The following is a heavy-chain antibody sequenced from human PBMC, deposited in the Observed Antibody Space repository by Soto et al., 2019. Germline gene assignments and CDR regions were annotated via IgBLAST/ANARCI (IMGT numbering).Heavy chain of an antibody. D-gene: IGHD3-16*01. V-gene: IGHV4-59*01. J-gene: IGHJ4*02. CDR2: IYFNGNT. CDR3: ASVTFGGVVLAH. Sequence: SETLSLTCTVSSASFSKYYWSWIRPPPGKGMEWIGYIYFNGNTNYNPSLKRRVTISIDTSKKQISLNLTSVTDVDTAVDYCASVTFGGVVLAHWGQGTLGTGPS. CDR1: SASFSKYY.